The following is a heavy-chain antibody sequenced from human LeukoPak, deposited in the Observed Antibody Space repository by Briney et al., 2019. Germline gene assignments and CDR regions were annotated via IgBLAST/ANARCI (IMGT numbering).Heavy chain of an antibody. CDR2: INPNSGGT. J-gene: IGHJ4*02. D-gene: IGHD6-13*01. V-gene: IGHV1-2*06. CDR1: GYTFTGYY. CDR3: ARDSKQHLVGGDY. Sequence: GASVKVSCKASGYTFTGYYMHWVRQAPGQGLEWMGRINPNSGGTNYAQKFQGRVTMTRDTSISTAYMELSRLRSDDTAVYYCARDSKQHLVGGDYWGQGTLVTVSS.